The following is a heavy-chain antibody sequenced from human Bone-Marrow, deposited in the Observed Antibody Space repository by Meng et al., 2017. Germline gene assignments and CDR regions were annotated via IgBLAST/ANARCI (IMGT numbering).Heavy chain of an antibody. CDR3: AHTSHYYGSGSYLLVRQYYFDY. Sequence: SLKESGPTLVKPTQTLTLTFTFSGFSLSTSGVGVGWIRQPPGKALEWPALIYWDDDKRYSPSLKSRLTITKDTSKNQVVLTMTNMDPVDTATYYCAHTSHYYGSGSYLLVRQYYFDYWGQGTLVTVSS. J-gene: IGHJ4*02. CDR2: IYWDDDK. CDR1: GFSLSTSGVG. D-gene: IGHD3-10*01. V-gene: IGHV2-5*02.